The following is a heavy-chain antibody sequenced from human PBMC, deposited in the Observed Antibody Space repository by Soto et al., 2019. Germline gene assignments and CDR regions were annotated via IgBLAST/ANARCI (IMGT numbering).Heavy chain of an antibody. V-gene: IGHV3-74*01. CDR3: ATVATTSYNWFDP. J-gene: IGHJ5*02. Sequence: EVQLVESGGGLVQPGGSLRLSCAASGFTFSTYWMHWVRQAPGKGLVWISRINSDGTVTSYADSVKGRFTISRDNTKNTLYLQVNSLGVEDTAVYYCATVATTSYNWFDPWGQATLVTVSS. D-gene: IGHD5-12*01. CDR2: INSDGTVT. CDR1: GFTFSTYW.